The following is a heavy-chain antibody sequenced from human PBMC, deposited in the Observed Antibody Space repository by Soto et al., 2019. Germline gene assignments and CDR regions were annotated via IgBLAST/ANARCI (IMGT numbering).Heavy chain of an antibody. CDR1: GFTFSTYG. Sequence: PGGSLRLSCAASGFTFSTYGMHWVRQAPGKGLEWVALIWSDGSNKYYADSVKGRFTISRDNSKNSLYLQMNSLRAEDTAVYYCARVDGYNSWYFDLWGRGTLVTVSS. CDR2: IWSDGSNK. J-gene: IGHJ2*01. D-gene: IGHD1-1*01. CDR3: ARVDGYNSWYFDL. V-gene: IGHV3-33*01.